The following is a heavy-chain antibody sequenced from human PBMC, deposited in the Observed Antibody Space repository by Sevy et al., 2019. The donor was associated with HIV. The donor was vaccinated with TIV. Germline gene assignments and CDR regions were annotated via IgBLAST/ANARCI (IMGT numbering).Heavy chain of an antibody. CDR1: GFTFSSYA. Sequence: GGSLRLSCAASGFTFSSYAMHWVRQAPGKGLEWVAVISYDGSNKYYADSVKGRFTISRDNSKKTLYLQMNSLRAEDTAVYYCARGLYDSSGYYYGSFDYWGQGTLVTVSS. CDR2: ISYDGSNK. J-gene: IGHJ4*02. D-gene: IGHD3-22*01. V-gene: IGHV3-30*04. CDR3: ARGLYDSSGYYYGSFDY.